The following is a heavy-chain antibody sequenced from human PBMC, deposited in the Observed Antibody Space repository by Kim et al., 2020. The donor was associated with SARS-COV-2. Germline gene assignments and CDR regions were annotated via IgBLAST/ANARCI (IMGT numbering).Heavy chain of an antibody. J-gene: IGHJ4*02. CDR3: VRGGSIY. Sequence: DGSDEYDVDSVKGRFTISRDNAKNSLYLQMNSLTVEDTAVYYCVRGGSIYWGQGTLVTVSS. D-gene: IGHD3-10*01. CDR2: DGSDE. V-gene: IGHV3-7*01.